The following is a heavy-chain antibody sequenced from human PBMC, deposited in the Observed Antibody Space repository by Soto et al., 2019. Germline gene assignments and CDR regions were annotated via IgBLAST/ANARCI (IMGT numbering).Heavy chain of an antibody. CDR2: IYYSGST. Sequence: SETLSLTCTVSVGSISSYYWIWIRQPPGKGLEWIGYIYYSGSTNYNPSLKSRVTISVDTSKNQFSLKLGSVTAADTAVYYCARDQGCSGGSCYSDYYYYGMDVWGQGTTVTVSS. D-gene: IGHD2-15*01. V-gene: IGHV4-59*01. J-gene: IGHJ6*02. CDR3: ARDQGCSGGSCYSDYYYYGMDV. CDR1: VGSISSYY.